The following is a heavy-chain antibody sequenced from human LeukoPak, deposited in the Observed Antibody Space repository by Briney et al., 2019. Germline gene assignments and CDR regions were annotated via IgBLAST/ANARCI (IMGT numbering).Heavy chain of an antibody. Sequence: GGSLRLSCAVSGFTVSGNYMSWVRQAPGKGLEWLAYISGSGSDMYYADSVKGRFTISRDNAKNSLYLQMNSLRPDDTALYYCSTDPRLLIYWGHGTLVTVSS. CDR1: GFTVSGNY. CDR2: ISGSGSDM. CDR3: STDPRLLIY. J-gene: IGHJ4*01. V-gene: IGHV3-11*01. D-gene: IGHD2-8*01.